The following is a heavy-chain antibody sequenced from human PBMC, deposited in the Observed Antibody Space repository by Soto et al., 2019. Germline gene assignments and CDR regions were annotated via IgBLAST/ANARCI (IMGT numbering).Heavy chain of an antibody. Sequence: EVQLVESGGGLVQPGGSLRLSCAASKFTFSRNWMHWVRQTRGKGLMRDSPINTDGSRTTYADSVKGRFTISRDTAKNTVFLDMSSLRAEDTAVYYCARVASGSYDWFDPWGQGTLVTVSS. V-gene: IGHV3-74*03. CDR3: ARVASGSYDWFDP. J-gene: IGHJ5*02. D-gene: IGHD1-26*01. CDR1: KFTFSRNW. CDR2: INTDGSRT.